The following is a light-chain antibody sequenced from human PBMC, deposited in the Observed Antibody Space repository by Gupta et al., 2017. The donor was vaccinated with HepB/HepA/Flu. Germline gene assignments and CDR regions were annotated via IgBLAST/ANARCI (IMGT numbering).Light chain of an antibody. CDR1: QGVLYSYNNKNY. CDR2: GAS. CDR3: QQNDTTPVT. V-gene: IGKV4-1*01. J-gene: IGKJ4*01. Sequence: DFVMTQPPAPLPVSLGERATINCRSSQGVLYSYNNKNYLAWYQQKPGQPTKLLIYGASTRQAGVPDRFSGSGSGTDFTLTISSLQAEDVAVYYCQQNDTTPVTFGGGTKVEIK.